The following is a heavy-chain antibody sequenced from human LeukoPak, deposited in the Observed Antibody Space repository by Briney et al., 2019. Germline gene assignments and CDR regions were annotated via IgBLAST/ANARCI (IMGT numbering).Heavy chain of an antibody. D-gene: IGHD1-1*01. V-gene: IGHV3-30*03. CDR1: GFTFSSYG. CDR3: AREDNPLWFDP. Sequence: GGSLRLSCAASGFTFSSYGMHWVRQPLGKGLEWLAVISYDGSIRYYADSVKGRFTISRDNSNNTLHLQMNSLRPDDSALYYCAREDNPLWFDPWGQGTLVTVSS. J-gene: IGHJ5*02. CDR2: ISYDGSIR.